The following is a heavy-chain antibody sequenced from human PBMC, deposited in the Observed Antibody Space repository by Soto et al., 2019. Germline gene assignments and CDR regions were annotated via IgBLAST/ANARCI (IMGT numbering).Heavy chain of an antibody. V-gene: IGHV4-31*03. CDR2: IYNSGST. CDR1: GGSISSGGYY. D-gene: IGHD2-2*01. CDR3: ARTPWDHVVAPAESDH. Sequence: QVQLQESGPGLVKPSQTLSLTCTVSGGSISSGGYYWRLIRQHPGKDLEWIGHIYNSGSTYYNPSLERRVNISVDTSKSQFSLKLSFVTSADTAVYYCARTPWDHVVAPAESDHWGQGTLVTVSS. J-gene: IGHJ4*02.